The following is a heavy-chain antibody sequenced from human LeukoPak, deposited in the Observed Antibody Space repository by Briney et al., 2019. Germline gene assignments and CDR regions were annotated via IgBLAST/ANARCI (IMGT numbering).Heavy chain of an antibody. CDR3: ARSRKFASSWYRAFSY. V-gene: IGHV4-34*01. J-gene: IGHJ4*02. D-gene: IGHD6-13*01. CDR1: GGTFSGYY. CDR2: INHSGST. Sequence: SETLSLTCAVYGGTFSGYYWIWIRQPPGKGLEWIGEINHSGSTNYNPSLKSRVTISVDTSKNQSSLKLSSVTAADTAVYYSARSRKFASSWYRAFSYWGQGTLVTVSS.